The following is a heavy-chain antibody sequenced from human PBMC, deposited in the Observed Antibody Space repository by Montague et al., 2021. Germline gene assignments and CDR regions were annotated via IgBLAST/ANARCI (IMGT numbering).Heavy chain of an antibody. CDR2: IKYDGSRT. Sequence: SLRLSCAASGFTFSNYWMHWVRQAPGKGLVWVSHIKYDGSRTGYADSVKGRFTISRDNAKHTLYLQMNSLRVDDTAVYYCARSAIAAALDHWGQGTLVTVSS. D-gene: IGHD6-25*01. J-gene: IGHJ5*02. CDR1: GFTFSNYW. CDR3: ARSAIAAALDH. V-gene: IGHV3-74*01.